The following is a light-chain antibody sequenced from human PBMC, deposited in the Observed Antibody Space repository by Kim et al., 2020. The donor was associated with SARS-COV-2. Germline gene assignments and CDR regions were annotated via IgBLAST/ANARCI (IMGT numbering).Light chain of an antibody. CDR3: AAWDDSLNGVT. CDR2: SND. V-gene: IGLV1-44*01. Sequence: ELTQPPSASGTPGQRVTISCSGSRSNIGRNSANWYQHLPGMAPKLLIHSNDKRPSGVPDRFSGSKSGTSASLAISGLQSEDEADYYCAAWDDSLNGVTFGGGTQLTVL. CDR1: RSNIGRNS. J-gene: IGLJ2*01.